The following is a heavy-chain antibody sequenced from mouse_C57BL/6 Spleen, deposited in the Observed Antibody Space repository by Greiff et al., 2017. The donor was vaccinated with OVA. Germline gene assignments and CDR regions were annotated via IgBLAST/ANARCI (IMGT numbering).Heavy chain of an antibody. CDR1: GFNIKNTY. CDR2: LDPANGNT. D-gene: IGHD1-1*01. J-gene: IGHJ4*01. Sequence: VQLQQSVAELVRPGASVKLSCTASGFNIKNTYMHWVKQRPEQGLEWIGRLDPANGNTKYAPKFQGKATITADTSSNTAYLQLSSLTSEDTAIYYCARGGITTVVATKAMDYWGQGTSVTVSS. CDR3: ARGGITTVVATKAMDY. V-gene: IGHV14-3*01.